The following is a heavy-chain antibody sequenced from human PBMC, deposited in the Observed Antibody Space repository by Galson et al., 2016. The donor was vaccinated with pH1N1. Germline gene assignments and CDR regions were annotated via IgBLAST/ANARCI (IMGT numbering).Heavy chain of an antibody. J-gene: IGHJ5*02. CDR2: IYWNDDK. D-gene: IGHD4-17*01. CDR3: AHSLYGDYVGWFDP. V-gene: IGHV2-5*01. CDR1: GFPLSTSGVG. Sequence: PALVKPTQTLTLTCTLSGFPLSTSGVGVGWIRQPPGKSLEWLALIYWNDDKRYSPSLKSRLTITKDTSKNQVVLTMTNMDPVDTATYYCAHSLYGDYVGWFDPWGQGTLVTVSS.